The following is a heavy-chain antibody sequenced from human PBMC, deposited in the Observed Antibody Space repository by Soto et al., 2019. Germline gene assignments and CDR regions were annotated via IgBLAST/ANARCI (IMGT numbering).Heavy chain of an antibody. CDR2: IYPGDSDT. CDR1: GYSFTTYW. J-gene: IGHJ2*01. CDR3: ARADHFWGATPGGCLAF. V-gene: IGHV5-51*01. D-gene: IGHD3-3*02. Sequence: GESLKISCKASGYSFTTYWIAWVRQMPGKGLEWMGIIYPGDSDTRYSPSFQGQVTISADKSISTAYLQWSSLEASDTAMYYCARADHFWGATPGGCLAFWARGALVPVSS.